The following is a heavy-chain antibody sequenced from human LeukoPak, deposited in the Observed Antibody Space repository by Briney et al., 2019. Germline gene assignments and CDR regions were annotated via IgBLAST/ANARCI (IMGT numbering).Heavy chain of an antibody. D-gene: IGHD4/OR15-4a*01. V-gene: IGHV4-59*11. J-gene: IGHJ3*02. CDR2: IYNSGHI. CDR3: ARDQEYRGNYFGAFDI. CDR1: GGSISSHY. Sequence: PSETLSLTCTVSGGSISSHYWSWIRQPPGKGLEWIGYIYNSGHINYNPSLKSRVTMSVDTSKNQFSLKLTSVTAADTAVYYCARDQEYRGNYFGAFDIWGHGTMVTVSS.